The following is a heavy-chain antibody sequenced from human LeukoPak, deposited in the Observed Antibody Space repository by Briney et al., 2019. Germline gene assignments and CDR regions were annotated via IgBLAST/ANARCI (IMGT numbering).Heavy chain of an antibody. V-gene: IGHV3-21*01. Sequence: GGSLRLSCAASGFTFSSYSMNWVRQAPGKGMEWVSSISSSSSYIYYADSVKGRFTISRDNAKNSLYLQMNSLRAEDTAVYYCARDRYYDSSGYSYYFDYWGQGTLVTVSS. J-gene: IGHJ4*02. CDR2: ISSSSSYI. CDR3: ARDRYYDSSGYSYYFDY. D-gene: IGHD3-22*01. CDR1: GFTFSSYS.